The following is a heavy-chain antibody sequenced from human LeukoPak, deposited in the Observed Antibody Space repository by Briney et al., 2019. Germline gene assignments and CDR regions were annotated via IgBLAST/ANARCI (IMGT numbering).Heavy chain of an antibody. CDR3: AKAGPRYSSSSDPSQFFDY. Sequence: PGGFLRLSCAASGFTFSSYGMHWVRQAPGKGLEWVAVIWYDGSNKYYADSVKGRFTISRDNSKNTLYLQMNSLRAEDTAVYYCAKAGPRYSSSSDPSQFFDYWGQGTLVTVSS. D-gene: IGHD6-6*01. CDR2: IWYDGSNK. V-gene: IGHV3-33*06. CDR1: GFTFSSYG. J-gene: IGHJ4*02.